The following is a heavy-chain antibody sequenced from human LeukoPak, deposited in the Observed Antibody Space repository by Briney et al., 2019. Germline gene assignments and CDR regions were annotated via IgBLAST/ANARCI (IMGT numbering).Heavy chain of an antibody. CDR2: IYYSGST. J-gene: IGHJ4*02. CDR3: ACAPDYYYGSGSYTY. CDR1: GGSISSYY. Sequence: SETLSLTCTVSGGSISSYYWSWIRQPPGKGLEWIGYIYYSGSTNYNPSLKSRVTISVDTSKNQFSLKLSSVTAADTAVYYCACAPDYYYGSGSYTYWGQGTLVTVSS. V-gene: IGHV4-59*08. D-gene: IGHD3-10*01.